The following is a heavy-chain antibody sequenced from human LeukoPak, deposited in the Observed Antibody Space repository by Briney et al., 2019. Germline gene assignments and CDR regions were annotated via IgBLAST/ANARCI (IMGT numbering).Heavy chain of an antibody. J-gene: IGHJ5*02. CDR1: GYTFTSYY. CDR3: ARDATPQQLVIWFDP. CDR2: INPSGGST. V-gene: IGHV1-46*01. Sequence: GASVKVSCKASGYTFTSYYMHWVRQAPGQGLEWMGIINPSGGSTSYAQKFQGRVTMTRDTSTSTVYMELGSLRSEDTAVYYCARDATPQQLVIWFDPWGQGTLVTVSS. D-gene: IGHD6-13*01.